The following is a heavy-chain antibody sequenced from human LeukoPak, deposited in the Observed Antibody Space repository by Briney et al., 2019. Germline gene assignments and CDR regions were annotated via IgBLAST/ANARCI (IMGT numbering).Heavy chain of an antibody. D-gene: IGHD6-19*01. CDR3: ARDRAVAGLCDY. CDR1: GFNFDNFA. V-gene: IGHV3-30*04. Sequence: GGSLRLSCVVSGFNFDNFAMHWIRQPLGKGLEWVAVISHDGRTKYYADSVKGRFTISRDNSKNTLYLQMNSLRAEDTAVYYCARDRAVAGLCDYWGQGTLVTVSS. CDR2: ISHDGRTK. J-gene: IGHJ4*02.